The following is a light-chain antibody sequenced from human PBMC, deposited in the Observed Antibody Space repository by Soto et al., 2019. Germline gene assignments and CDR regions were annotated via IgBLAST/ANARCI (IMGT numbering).Light chain of an antibody. V-gene: IGLV1-44*01. CDR2: SNN. Sequence: QSVLTQPPSASGAPGQRVTISCSGSSSNIGSNTVNWYQQLPGTAPKLLLYSNNQRPSGVPDRFSGSKSGTSASLAISGLQSEDEGDYYCAAWDDSLNVHVVFGGGTKLTVL. CDR1: SSNIGSNT. J-gene: IGLJ2*01. CDR3: AAWDDSLNVHVV.